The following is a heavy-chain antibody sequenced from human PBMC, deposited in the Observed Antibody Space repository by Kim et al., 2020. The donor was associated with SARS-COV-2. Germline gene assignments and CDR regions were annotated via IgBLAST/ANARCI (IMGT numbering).Heavy chain of an antibody. J-gene: IGHJ6*02. V-gene: IGHV3-21*01. D-gene: IGHD2-15*01. CDR2: ISSSSSYI. CDR3: ARDHCSGGSCYSSGYYGMDV. Sequence: GGSLRLSCAASGFTFSSYSMNWVRQAPGKGLEWVSFISSSSSYIYYADSVKGRFTISRDNAKNSLYLQMNSLRAEDTAVYYCARDHCSGGSCYSSGYYGMDVWGQGTTVTVSS. CDR1: GFTFSSYS.